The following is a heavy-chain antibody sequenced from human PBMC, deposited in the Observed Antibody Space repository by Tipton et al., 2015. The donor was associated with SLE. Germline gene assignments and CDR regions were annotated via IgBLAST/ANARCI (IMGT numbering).Heavy chain of an antibody. D-gene: IGHD7-27*01. J-gene: IGHJ4*02. V-gene: IGHV4-31*03. Sequence: TLSLTCTVSGGSISSGGYYWSWIRQHPGKGLEWIGYIYYSGSTYSNPSLKSRVTISLDTPKKQFSLKLRSVTAADTAVYYCAREVWGTYSYDNWGQGALVTVSS. CDR1: GGSISSGGYY. CDR2: IYYSGST. CDR3: AREVWGTYSYDN.